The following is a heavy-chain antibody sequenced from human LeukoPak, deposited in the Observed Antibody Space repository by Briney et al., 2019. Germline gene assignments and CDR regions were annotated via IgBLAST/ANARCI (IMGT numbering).Heavy chain of an antibody. Sequence: GGSLRLSCTASGFTFSSYEMDWVRQAPGKGLEWVSYISNGGSTIYYADSVKGRFTISRDNADNSLYLQMNSLRVEDTAVYYCAALSGYNYGFFDYWGQGTLVTVPS. CDR3: AALSGYNYGFFDY. CDR1: GFTFSSYE. J-gene: IGHJ4*02. CDR2: ISNGGSTI. D-gene: IGHD5-18*01. V-gene: IGHV3-48*03.